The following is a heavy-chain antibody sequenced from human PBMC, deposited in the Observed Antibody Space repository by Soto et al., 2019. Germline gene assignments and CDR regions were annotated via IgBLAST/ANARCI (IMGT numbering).Heavy chain of an antibody. J-gene: IGHJ5*02. V-gene: IGHV4-34*01. CDR3: VRIRYQLRSSVIWLDP. CDR1: GGFLSESY. CDR2: INHVGGT. D-gene: IGHD2-21*01. Sequence: PSETLSLTCAVYGGFLSESYWTWIRQPPGKGLEWIGEINHVGGTNYNPSLKSRVTMSVDTSQNQFSLRLISVTAADTAMYFCVRIRYQLRSSVIWLDPWGPGTPVTVSS.